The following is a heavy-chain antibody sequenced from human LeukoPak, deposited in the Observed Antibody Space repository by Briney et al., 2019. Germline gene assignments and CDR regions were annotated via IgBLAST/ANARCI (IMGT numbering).Heavy chain of an antibody. J-gene: IGHJ4*02. CDR2: ISYSGSA. D-gene: IGHD3-10*01. CDR3: ARGVYVSGSYYGSFDT. Sequence: WETLSLTCTVSGVSISSYYWNWIRQSPGKELEWIAYISYSGSANYTPSLQSRVTISVDTSKSQFSLRLSSVTAADTAVYYCARGVYVSGSYYGSFDTWGQGTLVTVSS. V-gene: IGHV4-59*01. CDR1: GVSISSYY.